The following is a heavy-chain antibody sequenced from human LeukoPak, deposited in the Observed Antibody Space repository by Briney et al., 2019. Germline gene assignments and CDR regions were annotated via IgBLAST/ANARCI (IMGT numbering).Heavy chain of an antibody. J-gene: IGHJ4*02. CDR3: AKDQGSSNYYGSGNFWDY. CDR2: IWYDGSNK. V-gene: IGHV3-30*02. D-gene: IGHD3-10*01. CDR1: GFTFSSYG. Sequence: PGGSLRLSCAASGFTFSSYGMHWVRQAPGKGLEWVAVIWYDGSNKYYADSVKGRFTISRDNSKNTLYLQMNSLRAEDTAVYYCAKDQGSSNYYGSGNFWDYWGQGTLVTVSS.